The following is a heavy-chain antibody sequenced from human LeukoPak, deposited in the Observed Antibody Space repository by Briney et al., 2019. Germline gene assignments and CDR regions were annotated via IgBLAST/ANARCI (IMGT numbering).Heavy chain of an antibody. CDR3: AKDKVGDDSGLVDY. J-gene: IGHJ4*02. Sequence: ASVKVSCKASGYTFTDYYIHWLRQAPGQGLEWMGRINPKSGGTNYAQKFQGRVTMTRDTSISTAYMEVISLRSDDTAVYYCAKDKVGDDSGLVDYWGQGILVTVSS. CDR2: INPKSGGT. CDR1: GYTFTDYY. V-gene: IGHV1-2*06. D-gene: IGHD3-22*01.